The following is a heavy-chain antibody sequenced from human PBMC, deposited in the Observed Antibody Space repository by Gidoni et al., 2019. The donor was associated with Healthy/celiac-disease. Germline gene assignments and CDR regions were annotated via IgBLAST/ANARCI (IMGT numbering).Heavy chain of an antibody. J-gene: IGHJ4*02. V-gene: IGHV3-33*01. D-gene: IGHD3-9*01. CDR3: ARDRTYYDILTGYYIPSSFDY. CDR1: GFTFSSYG. Sequence: QVQLVESGGGVVQPGRSLRLSCAASGFTFSSYGMTGVRLAPGKGLAWGAVIWYDGSNKYSADSVKGRFTISRDNSKNTLYLQMNSLRAEDTAVYYCARDRTYYDILTGYYIPSSFDYWGQGTLVTVSS. CDR2: IWYDGSNK.